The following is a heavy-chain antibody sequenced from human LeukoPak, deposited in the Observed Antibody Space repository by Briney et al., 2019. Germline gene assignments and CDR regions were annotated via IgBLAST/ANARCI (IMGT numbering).Heavy chain of an antibody. CDR1: GFTFRTYE. J-gene: IGHJ4*02. V-gene: IGHV3-48*03. D-gene: IGHD6-13*01. Sequence: GGSLRLSCVASGFTFRTYEMNWVRQAPGKGLEWVSFISSSGTTMYYADSVQGRFTISRDNAENSLFLQMNSLRVEDTAVYYCAREWQGGIAAAGTRIEGDYWGQGTLVAVSS. CDR2: ISSSGTTM. CDR3: AREWQGGIAAAGTRIEGDY.